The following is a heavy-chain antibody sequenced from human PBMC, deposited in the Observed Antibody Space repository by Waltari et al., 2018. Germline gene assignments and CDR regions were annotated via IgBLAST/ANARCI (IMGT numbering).Heavy chain of an antibody. CDR1: GSPFGISW. D-gene: IGHD2-2*01. Sequence: EVQLLESGGGLVQPGGSLRLSCQASGSPFGISWWYWVRQAPGKGLVWVSRINSDGSSTAYADSVQGRFTISRDNAKNTLYLQMNSLRADDTAVYFCARLGSSTDFWYFDLWGRGTLVTVSS. CDR3: ARLGSSTDFWYFDL. CDR2: INSDGSST. V-gene: IGHV3-74*01. J-gene: IGHJ2*01.